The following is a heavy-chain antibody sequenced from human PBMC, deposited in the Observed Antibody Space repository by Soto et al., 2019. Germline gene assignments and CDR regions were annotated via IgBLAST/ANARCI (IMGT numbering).Heavy chain of an antibody. D-gene: IGHD3-9*01. J-gene: IGHJ6*02. Sequence: GESLKIACKGSGYSFTSYWIGWVRQMPGKGLEWMGIIYPGDSDTRYSPSFQGQVTISADKSISTAYLQWSSLKASDTAMYYCARLQEYYDILTGYYLPYYYYGMDVWGQGTTVTVSS. V-gene: IGHV5-51*01. CDR1: GYSFTSYW. CDR3: ARLQEYYDILTGYYLPYYYYGMDV. CDR2: IYPGDSDT.